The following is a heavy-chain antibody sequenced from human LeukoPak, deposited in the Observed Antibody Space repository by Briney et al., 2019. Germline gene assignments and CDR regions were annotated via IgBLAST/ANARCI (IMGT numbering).Heavy chain of an antibody. CDR2: ISYDGSNK. Sequence: GRSLRLSCAASGFTVSSYGMHWVRQAPGKGLEWVAVISYDGSNKYYADSVKGRFTISRDNSKNTLYLQMNSLRAEDTAVYYCAKEGYYGSGSEYYYYYGMDVWGKGTTVTVSS. D-gene: IGHD3-10*01. CDR1: GFTVSSYG. CDR3: AKEGYYGSGSEYYYYYGMDV. J-gene: IGHJ6*04. V-gene: IGHV3-30*18.